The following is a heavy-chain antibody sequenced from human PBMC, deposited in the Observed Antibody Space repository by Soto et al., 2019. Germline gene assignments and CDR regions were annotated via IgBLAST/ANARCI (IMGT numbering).Heavy chain of an antibody. CDR3: ARDSSNYAFDY. Sequence: SGTLSRTGTVSCGSLNNYYWIWIRLAPGKGLECIGYIYYTGTTKYNASLKSRVTMSVDASNNEFSLKMTSMTAADTAIYYCARDSSNYAFDYWGQGTQVTVSS. D-gene: IGHD3-10*01. V-gene: IGHV4-59*01. J-gene: IGHJ4*02. CDR1: CGSLNNYY. CDR2: IYYTGTT.